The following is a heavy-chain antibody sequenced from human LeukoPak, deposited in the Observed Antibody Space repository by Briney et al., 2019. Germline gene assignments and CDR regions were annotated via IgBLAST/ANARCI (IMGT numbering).Heavy chain of an antibody. CDR3: AKGPQWATGVAFDI. J-gene: IGHJ3*02. Sequence: GGSLRLSCAASGFTFNNYAMNWVRQAPGKGLEWVSFASGSGDRIYYAASVKGRFTISRDNSKDTLYLQMNSLRAEDTALYYCAKGPQWATGVAFDIWGQGTMVTVSS. D-gene: IGHD6-19*01. V-gene: IGHV3-23*01. CDR1: GFTFNNYA. CDR2: ASGSGDRI.